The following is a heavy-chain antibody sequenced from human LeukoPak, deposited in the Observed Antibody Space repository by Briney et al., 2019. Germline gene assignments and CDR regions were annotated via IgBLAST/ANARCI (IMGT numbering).Heavy chain of an antibody. Sequence: PGGSLRLSCAASGFTFSSYAMSWVRQAPGKGLEWVSAISGSGGSTYYADSVKGRCTISRDNSKNTLYLQMNSLRAEDTAVYYCAKGDVVVVAATPSWFDPWGQGTLVTVSS. CDR3: AKGDVVVVAATPSWFDP. D-gene: IGHD2-15*01. V-gene: IGHV3-23*01. CDR1: GFTFSSYA. J-gene: IGHJ5*02. CDR2: ISGSGGST.